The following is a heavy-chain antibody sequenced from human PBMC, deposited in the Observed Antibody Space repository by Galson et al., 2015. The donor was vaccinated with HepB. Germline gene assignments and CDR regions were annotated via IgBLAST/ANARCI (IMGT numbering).Heavy chain of an antibody. CDR2: INPNSGGT. V-gene: IGHV1-2*04. CDR3: ARVSTFGGGYGGDDAFDI. Sequence: SVKVSCKASGYTFTGYYMHWVRQAPGQGLEWMGWINPNSGGTNYAQKFQGWVTMTRDTSISTAYMELSRLRSDDTAVYYCARVSTFGGGYGGDDAFDIWGQGTMVTVSS. CDR1: GYTFTGYY. J-gene: IGHJ3*02. D-gene: IGHD3-16*01.